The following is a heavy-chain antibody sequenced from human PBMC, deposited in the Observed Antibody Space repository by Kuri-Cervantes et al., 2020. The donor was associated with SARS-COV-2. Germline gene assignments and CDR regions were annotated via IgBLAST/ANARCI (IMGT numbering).Heavy chain of an antibody. Sequence: SETLSLTCTVSGGSISSSSYCWGWIRQPPGRGLEWIGSIYYSGSTYYNPSLKRRTNVPVDTTKNQFSQMLRSVTAADTAVYYSANHYAFWSAFDYWGQGTLVTVSS. D-gene: IGHD3-3*01. J-gene: IGHJ4*02. V-gene: IGHV4-39*01. CDR3: ANHYAFWSAFDY. CDR2: IYYSGST. CDR1: GGSISSSSYC.